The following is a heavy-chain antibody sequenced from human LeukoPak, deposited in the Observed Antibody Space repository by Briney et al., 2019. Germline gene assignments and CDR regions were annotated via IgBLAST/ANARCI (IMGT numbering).Heavy chain of an antibody. CDR1: GLTFRSYA. V-gene: IGHV3-23*01. CDR2: ISGKGLST. D-gene: IGHD2-2*01. Sequence: GGSLRLSCAASGLTFRSYAMSWVRQAPGKGLEWVSGISGKGLSTYYADSVKGRLTISRDNSKNTLSLQMNNLRAEDTAVYYCAKDLGVRSARCDAVPLADQCGGYVPGLWGQGTPVTVSS. CDR3: AKDLGVRSARCDAVPLADQCGGYVPGL. J-gene: IGHJ4*02.